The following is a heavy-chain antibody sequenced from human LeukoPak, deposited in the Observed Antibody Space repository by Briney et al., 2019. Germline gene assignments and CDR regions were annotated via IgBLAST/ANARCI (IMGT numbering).Heavy chain of an antibody. V-gene: IGHV3-30-3*01. D-gene: IGHD4-17*01. CDR1: GFTFSTYA. CDR3: AKEFMTTVTEDAFDI. CDR2: IKYDGSKT. Sequence: GGSLRLSCAASGFTFSTYALHWVRQAPGKGLEWVAAIKYDGSKTHYADSVKGRFTISRDNSKNTLYLQMNSLRAEDTAVYYCAKEFMTTVTEDAFDIWGQGTMVTVSS. J-gene: IGHJ3*02.